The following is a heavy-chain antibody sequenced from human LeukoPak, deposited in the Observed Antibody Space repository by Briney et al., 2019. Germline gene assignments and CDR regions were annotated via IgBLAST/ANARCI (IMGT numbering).Heavy chain of an antibody. V-gene: IGHV3-9*01. CDR2: ISWNSGSI. Sequence: GGSLILSCAASGFTLDDYAMHWVRQAPGKGLEWVSGISWNSGSIDYADSVKGRFTISRDNAKNSLYLQMNSLRAEDTALYYCAKAPGYCSSTSCYYYMDVWGKGTTVTVSS. D-gene: IGHD2-2*01. J-gene: IGHJ6*03. CDR3: AKAPGYCSSTSCYYYMDV. CDR1: GFTLDDYA.